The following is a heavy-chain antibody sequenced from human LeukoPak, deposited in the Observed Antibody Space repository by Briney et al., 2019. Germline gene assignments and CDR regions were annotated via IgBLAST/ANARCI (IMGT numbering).Heavy chain of an antibody. J-gene: IGHJ2*01. V-gene: IGHV4-61*02. CDR1: GGSISSGSYY. CDR2: IYTSGST. CDR3: ARDRPGITMIVVVMDWYFDL. D-gene: IGHD3-22*01. Sequence: SETLSLTCTVSGGSISSGSYYWSWTRQPAGKGLEWIGRIYTSGSTNYNPSLKSRVTISVDTSKNQFSLKLSSVTAADTAVYYCARDRPGITMIVVVMDWYFDLWGRGTLVTVSS.